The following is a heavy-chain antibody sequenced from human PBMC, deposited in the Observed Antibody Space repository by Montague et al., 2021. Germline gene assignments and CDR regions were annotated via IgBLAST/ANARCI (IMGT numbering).Heavy chain of an antibody. CDR3: APKIAAHKAHDGFSV. Sequence: PALVKPTQTLTLTCTFSGFSLATSGVGVAWLRQPPGKALEWLALISWDDDKRYSPSLKSRLTITKDTTKNQVVLTLTNMDPVDTATYFCAPKIAAHKAHDGFSVWGQGTVVTVSA. CDR1: GFSLATSGVG. D-gene: IGHD6-13*01. V-gene: IGHV2-5*02. CDR2: ISWDDDK. J-gene: IGHJ3*01.